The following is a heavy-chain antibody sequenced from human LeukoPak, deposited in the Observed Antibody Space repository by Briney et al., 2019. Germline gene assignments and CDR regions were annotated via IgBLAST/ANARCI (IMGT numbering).Heavy chain of an antibody. V-gene: IGHV3-30-3*01. J-gene: IGHJ4*02. CDR1: GFTFSSYA. Sequence: PGRSLRLSCAASGFTFSSYAMHWVRQAPGKGLEWVAVISYDGSNKYYADSVKGRFTISRDNSKNTLYLQMNSLRAEDTAVYYCAKVNAAGTRGGCVDYWGQGTLVTVSS. D-gene: IGHD6-13*01. CDR2: ISYDGSNK. CDR3: AKVNAAGTRGGCVDY.